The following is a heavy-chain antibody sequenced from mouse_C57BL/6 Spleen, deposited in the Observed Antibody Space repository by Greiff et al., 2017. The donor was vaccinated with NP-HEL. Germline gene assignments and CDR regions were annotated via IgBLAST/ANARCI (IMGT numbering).Heavy chain of an antibody. CDR1: GFNIKDDY. D-gene: IGHD1-1*01. Sequence: EVQLQQSGAELVRPGASVKLSCTASGFNIKDDYMHWVKQRPEQGLEWIGWIDPENGDTEYASKFQGKATITADTSSNTAYLQLSSLTSEDTAVYYCTTSDKHVRVSTTVVDPFAYWGQGTLVTVSA. J-gene: IGHJ3*01. CDR2: IDPENGDT. V-gene: IGHV14-4*01. CDR3: TTSDKHVRVSTTVVDPFAY.